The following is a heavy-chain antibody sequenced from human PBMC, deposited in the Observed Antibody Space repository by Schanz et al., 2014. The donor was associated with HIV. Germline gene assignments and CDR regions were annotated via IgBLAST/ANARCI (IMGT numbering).Heavy chain of an antibody. CDR1: GFTFRTFS. Sequence: GGSLRLSCATSGFTFRTFSMDWVRQAPGRGLEGLAYISPGGDTIYYAESVQGRFTISRDYAKSSLYLQMNSLRDDDTAVYYCARGWRENSFDYWGQGTLVTVSS. V-gene: IGHV3-48*02. D-gene: IGHD4-4*01. CDR3: ARGWRENSFDY. J-gene: IGHJ4*02. CDR2: ISPGGDTI.